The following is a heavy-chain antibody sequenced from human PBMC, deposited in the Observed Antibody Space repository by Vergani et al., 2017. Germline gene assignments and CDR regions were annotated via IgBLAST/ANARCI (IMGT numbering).Heavy chain of an antibody. CDR2: ISGSGGST. V-gene: IGHV3-23*04. Sequence: EVQLVESGGGLVKPGGSLRLSCAASGFTFSSYAMSWVRQAPGKGLEWVSAISGSGGSTSYADSVKGRFTISRDNSKTTLSLQMNSVRAEDTAVYYCAKVGYYDSSGYYDYYYYYGMDVWGQGTTVTVSS. D-gene: IGHD3-22*01. CDR1: GFTFSSYA. J-gene: IGHJ6*02. CDR3: AKVGYYDSSGYYDYYYYYGMDV.